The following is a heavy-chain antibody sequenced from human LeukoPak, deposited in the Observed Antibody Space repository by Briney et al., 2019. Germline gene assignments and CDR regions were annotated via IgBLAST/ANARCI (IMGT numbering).Heavy chain of an antibody. CDR1: GLTFSRFA. CDR2: IDSYST. J-gene: IGHJ3*02. D-gene: IGHD4-17*01. CDR3: ASPYTVTDAFDI. Sequence: GGSLRLSCAASGLTFSRFALTWVRQSPGKGLEWVSSIDSYSTYYADSVKGRFTISRDNAKNTLYLQMNSLRAEDTAVYYCASPYTVTDAFDIWGQGTMVTVSS. V-gene: IGHV3-23*05.